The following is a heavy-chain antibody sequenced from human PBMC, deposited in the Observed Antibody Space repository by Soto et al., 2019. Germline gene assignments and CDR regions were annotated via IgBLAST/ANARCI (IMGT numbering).Heavy chain of an antibody. CDR1: GGTFSSYA. J-gene: IGHJ6*02. CDR3: ASPGEKIPSNYYYYGMDV. D-gene: IGHD3-10*01. V-gene: IGHV1-69*01. CDR2: IIPIFGTA. Sequence: QVQLVQSGAEVKKPGSSVKVSCKASGGTFSSYAISWVRQAPGQGLEWMGGIIPIFGTANYAQKFQGRVTITADESTSTAYMELSSLRSEDTAVYYCASPGEKIPSNYYYYGMDVWGQGTTVTVSS.